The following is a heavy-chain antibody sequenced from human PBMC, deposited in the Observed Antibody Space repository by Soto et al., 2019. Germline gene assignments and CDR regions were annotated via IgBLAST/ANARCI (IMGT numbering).Heavy chain of an antibody. CDR2: IDAGNGNT. D-gene: IGHD2-15*01. Sequence: ASVKVSCKASGYTFTSYPTHWVRQAPGQRLEWMGWIDAGNGNTKYSQKFRGRVTFTTDTSASTAYMELSSLRSEDTAVYYCARGWWFDPWGQGTLVTVSS. CDR1: GYTFTSYP. J-gene: IGHJ5*02. V-gene: IGHV1-3*01. CDR3: ARGWWFDP.